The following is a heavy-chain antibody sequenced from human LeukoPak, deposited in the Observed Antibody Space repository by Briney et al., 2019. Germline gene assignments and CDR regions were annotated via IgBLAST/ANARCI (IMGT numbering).Heavy chain of an antibody. V-gene: IGHV1-69*01. D-gene: IGHD3-16*01. CDR1: GGTFSSYA. CDR2: IIPIFGTA. J-gene: IGHJ5*02. Sequence: SVKVSCKASGGTFSSYAISWVRQAPGQGLEWMGGIIPIFGTANYAQKFQGRVTITADESTSTAYMELSSLKASDTAMYYCAIFDFLFGEINNNWFDPWGQGTLVTVSS. CDR3: AIFDFLFGEINNNWFDP.